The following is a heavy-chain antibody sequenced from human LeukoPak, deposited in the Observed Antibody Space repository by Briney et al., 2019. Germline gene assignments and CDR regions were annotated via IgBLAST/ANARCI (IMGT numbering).Heavy chain of an antibody. CDR1: GFTFRSYW. V-gene: IGHV3-7*01. CDR3: ARSNSGYAESCY. J-gene: IGHJ4*02. D-gene: IGHD5-12*01. CDR2: IGQDGSEK. Sequence: PGGSLRLSCAASGFTFRSYWMTWVRQAPGKGLEWVANIGQDGSEKYYVDSVKGRFTISRDNAKNSLYLRMNSLRAEDTAVYYCARSNSGYAESCYWGQGTLVTVSS.